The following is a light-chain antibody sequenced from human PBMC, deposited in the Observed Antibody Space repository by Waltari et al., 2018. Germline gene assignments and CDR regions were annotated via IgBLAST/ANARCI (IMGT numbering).Light chain of an antibody. J-gene: IGLJ2*01. V-gene: IGLV3-10*01. CDR1: ALPKKY. CDR3: YSTDSSGNHSLV. Sequence: SYELTQPPSVSVSPGQTARITCSGAALPKKYAYWYQQKSGQAPVLVIYEDSKRPSGIPERFSGSSSGTMATLTISGAQVEDEADYYCYSTDSSGNHSLVFGGGTKLTVL. CDR2: EDS.